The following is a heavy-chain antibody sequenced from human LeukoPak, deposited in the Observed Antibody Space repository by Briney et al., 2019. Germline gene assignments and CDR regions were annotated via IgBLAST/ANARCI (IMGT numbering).Heavy chain of an antibody. CDR2: INPNSGGT. D-gene: IGHD3-22*01. Sequence: ASVKVSCKALGYTFTDHYFHWLRQAPGQGLEWMGWINPNSGGTNYAQNFQGRVTMTRDTSISTAYMEVSRLRSDDTAVYYCAREDSSGYDYWGQGTLVTVSS. J-gene: IGHJ4*02. CDR3: AREDSSGYDY. V-gene: IGHV1-2*02. CDR1: GYTFTDHY.